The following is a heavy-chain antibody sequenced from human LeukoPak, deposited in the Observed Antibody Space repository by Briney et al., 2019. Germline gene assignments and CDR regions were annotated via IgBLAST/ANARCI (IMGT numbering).Heavy chain of an antibody. CDR2: ISSSSSYI. V-gene: IGHV3-21*01. D-gene: IGHD6-19*01. CDR1: GFTFSSYS. J-gene: IGHJ5*02. Sequence: GGSLRLSCAASGFTFSSYSMNWVRQAPGNGLEWVSSISSSSSYIYYADSVKGRFTISRDNAKNSLYLQMNSLRAEDTAVYYCAGIAVAGTGWFDPWGQGTLVTVSS. CDR3: AGIAVAGTGWFDP.